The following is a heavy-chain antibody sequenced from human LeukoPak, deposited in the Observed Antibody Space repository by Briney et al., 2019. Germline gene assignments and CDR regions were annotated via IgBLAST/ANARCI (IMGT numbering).Heavy chain of an antibody. CDR1: GGSIGTFH. V-gene: IGHV4-4*09. CDR2: IFTTEVT. D-gene: IGHD1-26*01. J-gene: IGHJ5*02. CDR3: ARSDGIVGEEAWFYP. Sequence: PSETLSLTCSVSGGSIGTFHWHWIRQPPGKGLEWIGYIFTTEVTNYSPSLKSRVTISVDTSKNQFSLRLSSMTAADTAVYYCARSDGIVGEEAWFYPWGQGTLCTVSS.